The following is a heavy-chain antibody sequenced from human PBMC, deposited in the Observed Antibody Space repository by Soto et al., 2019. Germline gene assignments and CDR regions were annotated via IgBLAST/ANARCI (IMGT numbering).Heavy chain of an antibody. V-gene: IGHV3-33*01. D-gene: IGHD3-10*01. CDR1: GFTFSSYG. CDR2: IWYDGSNK. Sequence: QPGGSLRLSCAASGFTFSSYGMHWVRQAPGKGLEWVAVIWYDGSNKYYADSVKGRFTISRDNSKNTLYLQMNSLRAEDTAVYYCARESRGVTNNWFDPWGQGTLVTVSS. CDR3: ARESRGVTNNWFDP. J-gene: IGHJ5*02.